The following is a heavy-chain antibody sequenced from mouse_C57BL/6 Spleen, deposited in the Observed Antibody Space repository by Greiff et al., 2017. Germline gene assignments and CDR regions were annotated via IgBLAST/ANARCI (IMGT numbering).Heavy chain of an antibody. CDR3: ARPYDDYSGAMDY. D-gene: IGHD2-3*01. CDR2: IWSDGST. Sequence: VQVVESGPGLVASSQSLSITCTVPGFSLTSYAVHWVCQPPGKGLEWLVVIWSDGSTTYNTALKSRLSISKDNSKSQVFLKMNSLQTDDTARYYCARPYDDYSGAMDYWGQGTSVTVSS. CDR1: GFSLTSYA. V-gene: IGHV2-6*03. J-gene: IGHJ4*01.